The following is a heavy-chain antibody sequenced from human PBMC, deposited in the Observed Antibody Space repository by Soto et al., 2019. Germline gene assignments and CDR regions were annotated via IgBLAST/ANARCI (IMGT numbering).Heavy chain of an antibody. V-gene: IGHV4-34*01. CDR3: ARGRVYCSSTSCYAWYIDV. J-gene: IGHJ6*03. CDR2: INHSGST. Sequence: SETLSLTCAVYGGSFSGYYWSWIRQPPGKGLEWIGEINHSGSTNYNPSLKSRVTISVDTSKNQFSLKLSSVTAADTAVYYCARGRVYCSSTSCYAWYIDVWGKGTTVTVSS. D-gene: IGHD2-2*01. CDR1: GGSFSGYY.